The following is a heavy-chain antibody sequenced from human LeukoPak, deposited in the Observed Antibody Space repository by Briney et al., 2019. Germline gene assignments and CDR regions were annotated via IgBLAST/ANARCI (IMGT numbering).Heavy chain of an antibody. CDR3: ARAAAGTALDY. CDR2: INHSGST. J-gene: IGHJ4*02. Sequence: PSETLSLTCAVYGGSFSGYYWSWIRQPPGKGLEWIGEINHSGSTNYNPSLKSRVTISVDTSKNQFSLKLSSVTAADTAVYYCARAAAGTALDYWGQGTLVTVSS. CDR1: GGSFSGYY. D-gene: IGHD6-13*01. V-gene: IGHV4-34*01.